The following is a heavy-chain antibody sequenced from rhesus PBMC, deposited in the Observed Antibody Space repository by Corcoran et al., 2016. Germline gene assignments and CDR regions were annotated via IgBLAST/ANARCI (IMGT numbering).Heavy chain of an antibody. V-gene: IGHV5-2*01. CDR1: AYSCTSSS. CDR3: AKGLGGSGSWNGGDFDY. D-gene: IGHD6-25*01. Sequence: EAQLVQSGAEAKRPGESLTISCKRSAYSCTSSSYVCVRTMPGQRLEWIGASDPSDSDTRYSPSVQGQVTISADKSISTTYLQWSSLKASDSATYYCAKGLGGSGSWNGGDFDYWGQGVRVTVSS. J-gene: IGHJ4*01. CDR2: SDPSDSDT.